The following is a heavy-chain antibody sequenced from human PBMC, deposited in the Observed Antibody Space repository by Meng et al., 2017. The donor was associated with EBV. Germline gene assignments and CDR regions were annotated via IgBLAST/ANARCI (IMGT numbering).Heavy chain of an antibody. CDR2: INPSGGST. Sequence: QVELVQCGAEVKKTGASVKVSCKASGYTFTSYYMHWVRQAPGQGLEWMGIINPSGGSTSYAQKFQGRVTMTRDTSASTAYMELSNLISEDTAVYYCAGAGFRGNYKSIDYWGQGTLVTVFS. V-gene: IGHV1-46*01. CDR3: AGAGFRGNYKSIDY. J-gene: IGHJ4*02. CDR1: GYTFTSYY. D-gene: IGHD1-26*01.